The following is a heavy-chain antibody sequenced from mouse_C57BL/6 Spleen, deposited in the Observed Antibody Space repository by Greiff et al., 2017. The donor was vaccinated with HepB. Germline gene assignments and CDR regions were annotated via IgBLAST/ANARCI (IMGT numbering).Heavy chain of an antibody. Sequence: EVKLMESGGGLVKPGGSLKLSCAASGFTFSSYAMSWVRQTPEKRLEWVATISDGGSYTYYPDNVKGRSTISRDNAKNNLYLQMSHLKSEDTAMYYCARVDYYGSSAWFAYWGQGTLVTVSA. J-gene: IGHJ3*01. V-gene: IGHV5-4*03. CDR3: ARVDYYGSSAWFAY. CDR2: ISDGGSYT. D-gene: IGHD1-1*01. CDR1: GFTFSSYA.